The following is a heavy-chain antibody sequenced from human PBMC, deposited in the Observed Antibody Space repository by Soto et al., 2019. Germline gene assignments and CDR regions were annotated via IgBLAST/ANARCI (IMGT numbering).Heavy chain of an antibody. D-gene: IGHD5-12*01. CDR2: IWYDGSNK. V-gene: IGHV3-30*14. CDR3: VKSRGGNNFDFFD. CDR1: GFTFSSYA. J-gene: IGHJ4*02. Sequence: PGGSLRLSCAASGFTFSSYAMHWVRQAPGKGLEWVAVIWYDGSNKYYADSVKGRFTISRDNSKNTLYLQMSSLSADDTAVYYCVKSRGGNNFDFFDWGQGALVTVSS.